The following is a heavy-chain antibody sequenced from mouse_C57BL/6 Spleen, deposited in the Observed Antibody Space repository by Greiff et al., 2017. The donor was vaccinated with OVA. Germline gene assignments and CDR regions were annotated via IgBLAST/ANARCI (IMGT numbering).Heavy chain of an antibody. Sequence: VQLQQSGPGLVKPSQSLSLTCSVTGYSITSGYYWNWIRQFPGNKLEWMGYISYDGSNNYNPSLKNRISITRDTSKNQFFLKLNSVTTEDTATYYCASIYYDFFDYWGQGTTLTVSS. D-gene: IGHD2-4*01. CDR1: GYSITSGYY. J-gene: IGHJ2*01. V-gene: IGHV3-6*01. CDR3: ASIYYDFFDY. CDR2: ISYDGSN.